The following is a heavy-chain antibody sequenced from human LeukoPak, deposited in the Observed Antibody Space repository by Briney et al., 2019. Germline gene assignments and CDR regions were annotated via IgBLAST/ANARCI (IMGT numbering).Heavy chain of an antibody. CDR1: GFTFGDYA. D-gene: IGHD2-2*01. V-gene: IGHV3-49*03. J-gene: IGHJ5*02. CDR3: ARGIVVVPAGGWFDP. Sequence: GGSLRLSCTASGFTFGDYAMSWFRQAPGKGLEWVGFIRSKAYGGTTEYAASVKGRFTISRDDSKSIAYLQMNSLKTEDTAVYYCARGIVVVPAGGWFDPWGQGTLVTVSS. CDR2: IRSKAYGGTT.